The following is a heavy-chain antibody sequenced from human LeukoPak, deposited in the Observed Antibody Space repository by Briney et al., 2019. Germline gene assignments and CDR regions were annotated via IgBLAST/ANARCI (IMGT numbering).Heavy chain of an antibody. CDR3: ARVPRGGGRFDP. Sequence: WASVKVSCKASGYTFTSYHIHWVRQAPGQGLEWMGWMNPNSGNTGYAQKFQGRVTMTRNTSISTAYMELSSLRSEDTAVYYCARVPRGGGRFDPWGQGTLVTVSS. CDR1: GYTFTSYH. D-gene: IGHD3-16*01. CDR2: MNPNSGNT. V-gene: IGHV1-8*01. J-gene: IGHJ5*02.